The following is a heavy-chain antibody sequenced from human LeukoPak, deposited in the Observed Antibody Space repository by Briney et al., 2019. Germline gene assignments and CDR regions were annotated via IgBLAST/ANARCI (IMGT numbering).Heavy chain of an antibody. CDR1: GGSISSYY. V-gene: IGHV4-59*01. CDR2: IYYSGST. CDR3: AASMVRGVIILDY. D-gene: IGHD3-10*01. J-gene: IGHJ4*02. Sequence: SETLSLTCTVSGGSISSYYWSWIRQPPGKGLEWIGYIYYSGSTNYNPSLKSRVTISVDTSKNQFSLKLSSVTAADTAVYYCAASMVRGVIILDYWGQGTLVTVSS.